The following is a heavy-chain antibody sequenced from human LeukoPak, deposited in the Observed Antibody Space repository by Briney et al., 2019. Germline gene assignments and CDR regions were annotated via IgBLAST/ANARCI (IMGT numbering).Heavy chain of an antibody. CDR1: SGSISSGTYY. CDR2: IYSSGST. CDR3: ARDLLHRGYAFDI. J-gene: IGHJ3*02. D-gene: IGHD3-22*01. V-gene: IGHV4-61*02. Sequence: SETLSLTCTVSSGSISSGTYYWSWIRQPAGKGLDWIGRIYSSGSTNYNPSFKSRVTISVDTSKNQFSLKLSSVTAADTAVYYCARDLLHRGYAFDIWGRGTMVTVSS.